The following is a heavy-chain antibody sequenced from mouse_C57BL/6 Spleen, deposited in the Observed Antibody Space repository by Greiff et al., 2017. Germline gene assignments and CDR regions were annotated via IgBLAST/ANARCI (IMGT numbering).Heavy chain of an antibody. D-gene: IGHD2-5*01. CDR3: ARGGIYIVTTNYYAMDY. Sequence: VQLQQPGAELMKPGASVKLSCKATGYTFTGYWIEWVKQRPGHGLEWIGEILPGSGSTNYNEKFKGKATFTADTSSNTAYMQLSSLTTEDSAIYYCARGGIYIVTTNYYAMDYWGQGTSVTVSS. CDR2: ILPGSGST. CDR1: GYTFTGYW. J-gene: IGHJ4*01. V-gene: IGHV1-9*01.